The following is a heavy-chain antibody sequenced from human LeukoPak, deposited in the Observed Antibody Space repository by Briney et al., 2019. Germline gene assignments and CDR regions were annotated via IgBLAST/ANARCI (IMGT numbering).Heavy chain of an antibody. CDR2: INWNGGST. Sequence: GGSLRLSCAASGFTFDDYGMSWVRQAPGKGLEWVSGINWNGGSTGYADSVKGRFTISRDNAKNSLYLQMNSLRAEDTAVYYCVRDYYYDSSGYPDYWGQGTLVTVSS. V-gene: IGHV3-20*04. D-gene: IGHD3-22*01. CDR3: VRDYYYDSSGYPDY. CDR1: GFTFDDYG. J-gene: IGHJ4*02.